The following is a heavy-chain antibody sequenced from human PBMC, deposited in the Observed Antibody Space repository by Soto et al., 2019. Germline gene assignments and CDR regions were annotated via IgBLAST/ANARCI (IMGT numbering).Heavy chain of an antibody. J-gene: IGHJ4*02. CDR2: ISPNSEKT. CDR3: ARDLGGWPDY. V-gene: IGHV1-18*01. Sequence: ASVKVSCKASGYTFSNFGISWVRQAPGEGLEWMGWISPNSEKTKIAQRFQGRVTITRDTSASTAYMELSSLRSEDTAVYYCARDLGGWPDYWGQGTLVTVSS. D-gene: IGHD2-15*01. CDR1: GYTFSNFG.